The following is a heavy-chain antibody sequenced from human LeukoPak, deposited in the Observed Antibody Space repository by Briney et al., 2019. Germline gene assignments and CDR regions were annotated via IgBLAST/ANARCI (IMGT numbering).Heavy chain of an antibody. V-gene: IGHV3-48*03. CDR3: GTSRWSGVVDS. Sequence: GGSLRLSCAASGFTFSSYEMNWVRQAPGKGLEWVSYISGSGSTIYYADSVKGRFTISTDNAKNSLYLQMNSLRAEDTAVYYCGTSRWSGVVDSWGQGTLVTVSS. CDR2: ISGSGSTI. J-gene: IGHJ5*01. CDR1: GFTFSSYE. D-gene: IGHD3-3*01.